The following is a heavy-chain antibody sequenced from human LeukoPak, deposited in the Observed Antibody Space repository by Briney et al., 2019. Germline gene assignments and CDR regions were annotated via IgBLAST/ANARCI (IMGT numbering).Heavy chain of an antibody. CDR3: ARDSSHYLGSSDY. CDR2: ISETGGVT. V-gene: IGHV3-23*01. Sequence: GGSLSLSLVSIGFSFGSYPMTGVGQPPGKGLGWVSVISETGGVTHYADSMKGRFTISRDNIKNTLNLQMNSLRAEDTAIYYCARDSSHYLGSSDYWGQGTLVTVSS. D-gene: IGHD6-6*01. CDR1: GFSFGSYP. J-gene: IGHJ4*02.